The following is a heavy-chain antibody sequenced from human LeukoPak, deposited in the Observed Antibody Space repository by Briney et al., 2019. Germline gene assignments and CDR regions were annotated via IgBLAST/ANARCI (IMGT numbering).Heavy chain of an antibody. CDR1: GFTFSSYG. CDR2: IWYDGSNK. Sequence: GGSLRLSCAASGFTFSSYGMHWVRQAPGKGLEWVAVIWYDGSNKYYADSVKGRFTISRDNSKNTLYLQMNSLRAEDTAVYYCARDLRYYGSGSPEGWGQGTLVTVSS. V-gene: IGHV3-33*01. D-gene: IGHD3-10*01. J-gene: IGHJ4*02. CDR3: ARDLRYYGSGSPEG.